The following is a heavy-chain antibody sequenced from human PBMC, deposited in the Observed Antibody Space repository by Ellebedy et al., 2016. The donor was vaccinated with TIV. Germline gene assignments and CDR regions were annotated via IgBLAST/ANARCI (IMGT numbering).Heavy chain of an antibody. V-gene: IGHV3-23*01. CDR1: GFTFNSYA. J-gene: IGHJ6*02. D-gene: IGHD1-26*01. CDR3: AKDKVFGDSKWEIDV. Sequence: GESLKISCAASGFTFNSYAMSWVRQAPGKGLEWVSTISNTGSRTYYADSVEGRFIISRDNSKKTLYLQMNSLRAEDTAVYYCAKDKVFGDSKWEIDVWGQGITVTVSS. CDR2: ISNTGSRT.